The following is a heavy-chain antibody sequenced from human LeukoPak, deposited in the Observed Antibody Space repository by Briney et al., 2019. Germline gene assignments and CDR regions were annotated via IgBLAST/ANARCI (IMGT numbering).Heavy chain of an antibody. J-gene: IGHJ4*02. Sequence: GGSLRLSCAASGFIFSSYAMSWVRQAPGKGLEWVSAISGSGGSTYYADSVKGRFTISRDNSKNTLYLQMNSLRAEDTAVYYCAKDATIFGVVTYYFDYWGQGTLVTVSS. CDR3: AKDATIFGVVTYYFDY. CDR2: ISGSGGST. D-gene: IGHD3-3*01. CDR1: GFIFSSYA. V-gene: IGHV3-23*01.